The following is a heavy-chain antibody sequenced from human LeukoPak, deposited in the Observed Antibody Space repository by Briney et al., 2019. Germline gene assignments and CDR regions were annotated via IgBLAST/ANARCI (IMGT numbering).Heavy chain of an antibody. J-gene: IGHJ4*02. CDR1: GGTFSSYA. CDR3: ARDRKFKYSSRWYGYFDY. CDR2: IIPIFGTA. V-gene: IGHV1-69*05. Sequence: GASVKVSCKASGGTFSSYAISWVRQAPGQGLEWMGGIIPIFGTANYAQKFQGRVTITTDESTSTAYMELSSLRSEDTAVYYCARDRKFKYSSRWYGYFDYWGQGTLVTVSS. D-gene: IGHD6-13*01.